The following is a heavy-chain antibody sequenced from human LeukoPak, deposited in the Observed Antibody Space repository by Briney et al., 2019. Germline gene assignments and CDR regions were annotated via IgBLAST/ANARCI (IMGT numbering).Heavy chain of an antibody. CDR2: IYSGGST. Sequence: GGSLRLSCAASGFTVSSNYMSWVRQAPGKGLEWVSVIYSGGSTYYADSVKGRFTISRDNSKNTLYLQMNSLRAEDTAVHYCARDVRAAGYNWFDPWGQGTLVTVSS. CDR3: ARDVRAAGYNWFDP. J-gene: IGHJ5*02. CDR1: GFTVSSNY. V-gene: IGHV3-66*02. D-gene: IGHD6-13*01.